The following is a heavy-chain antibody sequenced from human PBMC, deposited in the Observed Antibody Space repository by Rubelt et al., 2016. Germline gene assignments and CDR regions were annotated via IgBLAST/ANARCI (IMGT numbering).Heavy chain of an antibody. CDR3: ARDLGSDSSSFGAFDI. V-gene: IGHV3-7*03. CDR1: GFTFSSYW. J-gene: IGHJ3*02. D-gene: IGHD6-13*01. Sequence: EVQLVESGGGLVQPGGSLRLSCAASGFTFSSYWMSWVRQAPGKGLEWVANIQPGGCEKYYVDSVKGRFTSSRDNAKNSRYRQMNSLRAEDTAVYSGARDLGSDSSSFGAFDIWGQGTMVTVSS. CDR2: IQPGGCEK.